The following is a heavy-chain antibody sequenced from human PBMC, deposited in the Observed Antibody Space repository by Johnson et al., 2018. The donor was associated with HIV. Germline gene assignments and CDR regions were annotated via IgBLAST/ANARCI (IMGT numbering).Heavy chain of an antibody. J-gene: IGHJ3*02. CDR2: ITGGST. D-gene: IGHD6-6*01. CDR3: ARGRGSYSSSSPLPLDAFDI. V-gene: IGHV3-38-3*01. CDR1: GFTVSYNY. Sequence: VQLVESRGVLVQAGGSLRLSCAASGFTVSYNYMSCVRQAPGRGLQWVSSITGGSTYYADPRKGSFPIPRDNSKNTLHLQINSLRAEDTAVYYCARGRGSYSSSSPLPLDAFDIWGQGTMVTVSS.